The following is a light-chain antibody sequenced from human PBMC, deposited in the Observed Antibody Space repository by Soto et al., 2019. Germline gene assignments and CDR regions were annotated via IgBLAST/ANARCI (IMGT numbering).Light chain of an antibody. Sequence: ERVMTQSPATLSVSPGDRATLFCRASQSVRSDLAWYQHKPGQAPRLLIYGASTRATGVPARFSGSGSGTGFTLTISSLQSEDSAVYYCQQYNYWPRTFGQRTKV. CDR2: GAS. J-gene: IGKJ1*01. V-gene: IGKV3-15*01. CDR1: QSVRSD. CDR3: QQYNYWPRT.